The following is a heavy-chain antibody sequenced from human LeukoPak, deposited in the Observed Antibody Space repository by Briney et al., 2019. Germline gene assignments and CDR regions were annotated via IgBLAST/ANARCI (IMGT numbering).Heavy chain of an antibody. Sequence: ASVKVSCKASGYTFTSYGISWVRQAPGQGLEWLGWINTNNGNTNSAPKFQGRVSMTTDTSTSTAYMELWSLRSDDTAVYFCARHLFEGPTNSGPYLPRFDYWGQGTLVTVSS. V-gene: IGHV1-18*01. CDR1: GYTFTSYG. J-gene: IGHJ4*02. D-gene: IGHD1-26*01. CDR3: ARHLFEGPTNSGPYLPRFDY. CDR2: INTNNGNT.